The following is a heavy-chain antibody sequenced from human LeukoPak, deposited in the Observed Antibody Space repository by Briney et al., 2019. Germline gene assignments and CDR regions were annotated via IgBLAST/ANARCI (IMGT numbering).Heavy chain of an antibody. D-gene: IGHD1-14*01. CDR3: ARDEPETVSRYYYYGMDV. V-gene: IGHV4-34*01. CDR2: INHSGST. J-gene: IGHJ6*02. Sequence: SETLSLTCAVYGVSFSGYYWSWIRQPPGKGLEWIGEINHSGSTNYNPSLKSRVTISVDTSKNQFSLKLSSVTAADTAVYYCARDEPETVSRYYYYGMDVWGQGTTVTVSS. CDR1: GVSFSGYY.